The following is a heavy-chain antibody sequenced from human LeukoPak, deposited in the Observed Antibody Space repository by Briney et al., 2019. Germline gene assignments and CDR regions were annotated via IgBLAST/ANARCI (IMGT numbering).Heavy chain of an antibody. J-gene: IGHJ4*02. CDR3: AKDRHLRGSGSRYYFDY. CDR2: ISYDGSNK. V-gene: IGHV3-30*18. D-gene: IGHD1-26*01. CDR1: GFTSSSYG. Sequence: GGSLRLSCAASGFTSSSYGMHWARQAPGKGLEWVAVISYDGSNKYYADSVKGRFTISRDNSKNTLYLQMNSLRAEDTAVYYCAKDRHLRGSGSRYYFDYWGQGTLVTVS.